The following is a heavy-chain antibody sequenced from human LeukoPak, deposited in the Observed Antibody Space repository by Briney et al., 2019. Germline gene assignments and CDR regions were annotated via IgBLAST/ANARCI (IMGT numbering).Heavy chain of an antibody. Sequence: GGSLRLSCAASGFTFSSFDMNWVRQAPGKGLEWVSSISTSSRYIYYRDSVKGRFTISRDDAKNSLYLQMNSLRVEDTAVYYCARADCSGSACYLRRSWFDPWGQGTLVTVSS. J-gene: IGHJ5*02. CDR3: ARADCSGSACYLRRSWFDP. CDR1: GFTFSSFD. V-gene: IGHV3-21*01. CDR2: ISTSSRYI. D-gene: IGHD2-15*01.